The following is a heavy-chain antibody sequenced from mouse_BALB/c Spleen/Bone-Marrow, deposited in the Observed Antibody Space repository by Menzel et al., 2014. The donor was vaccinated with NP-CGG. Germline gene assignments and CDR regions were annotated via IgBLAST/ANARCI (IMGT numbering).Heavy chain of an antibody. CDR3: ARYGGYFPWFAY. D-gene: IGHD2-3*01. V-gene: IGHV1-69*02. CDR1: GYTFTSYW. Sequence: QVQLQQSGAELVKPGASVKLSCKAPGYTFTSYWMHWVKQRPGQGLEWIGEIDPSDSYTNYNQKFKGKATLTVDKSSSTAYMQLSSLTSEDSAVYYCARYGGYFPWFAYWGQGTLVTASA. J-gene: IGHJ3*01. CDR2: IDPSDSYT.